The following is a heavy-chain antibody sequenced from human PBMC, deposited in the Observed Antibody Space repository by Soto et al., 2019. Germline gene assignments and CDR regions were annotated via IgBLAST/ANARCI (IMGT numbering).Heavy chain of an antibody. CDR3: ARDLDYDILTGYYTPPWFDP. CDR2: INPSSGGT. Sequence: ASVKVSCKPSGYPFTGRYMYWVRQARGEGLEWMGWINPSSGGTEFAEKFQGRVTMTRDTSISTAYMELSRLRSDDTAVYYCARDLDYDILTGYYTPPWFDPWGQGTLVTVSS. CDR1: GYPFTGRY. D-gene: IGHD3-9*01. V-gene: IGHV1-2*02. J-gene: IGHJ5*02.